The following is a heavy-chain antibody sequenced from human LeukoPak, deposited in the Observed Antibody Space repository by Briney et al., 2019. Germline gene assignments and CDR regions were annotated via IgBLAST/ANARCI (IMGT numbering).Heavy chain of an antibody. CDR2: ISWNSGSI. Sequence: PGGSLRLSCAASGFTFDDYAMHWVRQAPGKGLEWVSGISWNSGSISYADSVKGRFTISRDNAKNSLYLQMNSLIAEDTALYYCAKDTSPVSYSSSWGDAFDIWGQGTTVTVSS. CDR1: GFTFDDYA. J-gene: IGHJ3*02. D-gene: IGHD6-13*01. V-gene: IGHV3-9*01. CDR3: AKDTSPVSYSSSWGDAFDI.